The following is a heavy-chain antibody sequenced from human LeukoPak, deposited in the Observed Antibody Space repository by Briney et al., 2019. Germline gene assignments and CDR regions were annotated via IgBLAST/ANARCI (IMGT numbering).Heavy chain of an antibody. CDR3: ARHRRYDSSGYYGAEDY. D-gene: IGHD3-22*01. Sequence: SETLSLTCTVSGGSISSYYWSWIRQPPGKGLEWIGYIYYSGSTNYNPSLKSRVTISVDTSKNQFSLKLSSVTAADTAVYYCARHRRYDSSGYYGAEDYWGQGTLVTVSS. CDR2: IYYSGST. J-gene: IGHJ4*02. V-gene: IGHV4-59*08. CDR1: GGSISSYY.